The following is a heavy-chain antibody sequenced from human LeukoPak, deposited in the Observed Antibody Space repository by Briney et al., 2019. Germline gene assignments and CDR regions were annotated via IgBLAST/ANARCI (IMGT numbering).Heavy chain of an antibody. V-gene: IGHV4-4*02. Sequence: SETLSLTCGVSGGSIDITNYWSLVRQAPGKGLEWIGEIAHDGTTNYNPSLRSRVAMSFDRANNQFSLSLTSVTAADTAVYYCTREDRPYCPFAYWGQGVLVTVSS. CDR2: IAHDGTT. J-gene: IGHJ4*02. D-gene: IGHD3-16*01. CDR1: GGSIDITNY. CDR3: TREDRPYCPFAY.